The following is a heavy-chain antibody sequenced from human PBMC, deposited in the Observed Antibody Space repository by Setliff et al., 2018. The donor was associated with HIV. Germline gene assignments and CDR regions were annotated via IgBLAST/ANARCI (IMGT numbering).Heavy chain of an antibody. CDR2: IVDSGAT. J-gene: IGHJ6*02. CDR1: GGSLDNYY. Sequence: TLSLTCDVYGGSLDNYYWTWMRQAPGKGLEWIGEIVDSGATFYNSSLQSRVTISLDTPRKRFSLKLRSVTAADTAVYYCARARSCSGGTCLIYYYYYYGMDVWGQGTTVTVSS. CDR3: ARARSCSGGTCLIYYYYYYGMDV. V-gene: IGHV4-34*12. D-gene: IGHD3-16*01.